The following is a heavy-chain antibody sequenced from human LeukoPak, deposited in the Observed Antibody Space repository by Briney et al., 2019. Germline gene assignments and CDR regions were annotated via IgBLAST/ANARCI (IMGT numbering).Heavy chain of an antibody. CDR1: GGTFSSYA. V-gene: IGHV1-69*05. CDR2: IIPIFGTA. CDR3: ASLYGSAY. J-gene: IGHJ4*02. D-gene: IGHD3-10*01. Sequence: SVKVSCKASGGTFSSYAISWVRQAPGQGLEWMGGIIPIFGTANYAQKLQGGVTITTDESTSTAYMELSSLRSEDTAVYYCASLYGSAYWGQGTLVTVSS.